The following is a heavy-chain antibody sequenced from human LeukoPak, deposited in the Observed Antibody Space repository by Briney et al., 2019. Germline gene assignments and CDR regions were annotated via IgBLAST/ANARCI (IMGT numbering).Heavy chain of an antibody. V-gene: IGHV3-66*02. D-gene: IGHD1-26*01. J-gene: IGHJ4*02. CDR1: GFTVSSNY. CDR3: ARDEWELLRAY. Sequence: GGSLRLSCAASGFTVSSNYMGWVRQAPGKGLEWLSIIYSGGSTYYADSVKGRFTISRDNSKNTPYLQMNSLRAEDTAVYCCARDEWELLRAYWGQGTLVTVSS. CDR2: IYSGGST.